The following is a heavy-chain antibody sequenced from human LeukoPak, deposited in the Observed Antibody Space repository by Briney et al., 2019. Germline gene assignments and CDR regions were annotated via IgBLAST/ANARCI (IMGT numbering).Heavy chain of an antibody. CDR1: GFTFSSYA. V-gene: IGHV3-23*01. J-gene: IGHJ6*02. D-gene: IGHD4-11*01. CDR2: ISGSGGST. CDR3: ARAPHYSNYGPYYYGMDV. Sequence: GGSRRLSCAASGFTFSSYAMSWVRQAPGKGLEWVSAISGSGGSTYYADSVKGRFTISRDNAKNSLYLQMNSLRAEDTAVYYCARAPHYSNYGPYYYGMDVWGQGTTVTVSS.